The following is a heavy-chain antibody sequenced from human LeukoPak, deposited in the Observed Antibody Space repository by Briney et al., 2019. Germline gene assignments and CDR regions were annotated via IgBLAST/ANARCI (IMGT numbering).Heavy chain of an antibody. V-gene: IGHV3-30*18. CDR2: ISYDGSNK. Sequence: GGSLRLSCAASGFTFSSYGMHWVRQAPGKGLEWVAVISYDGSNKYYADSVKGRFTISRDNSKNTLYLQMNSLRAEDTAVCYCAKDRPHSYCSGGSCYPDYWGQGTLVTVSS. J-gene: IGHJ4*02. CDR3: AKDRPHSYCSGGSCYPDY. CDR1: GFTFSSYG. D-gene: IGHD2-15*01.